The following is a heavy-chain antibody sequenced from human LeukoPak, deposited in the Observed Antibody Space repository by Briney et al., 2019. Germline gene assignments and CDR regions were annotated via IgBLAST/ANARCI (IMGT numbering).Heavy chain of an antibody. J-gene: IGHJ6*02. Sequence: GGSLRLSCAASGFRFSGYGMHWVRQAPGKGLEWVAVISYDGTNKDYVDSVKGRFTISRDNSKNRLYLQMNSLRAEDTAVYYCASEAYGMDVWGQGTTVTVSS. V-gene: IGHV3-30*03. CDR1: GFRFSGYG. CDR3: ASEAYGMDV. CDR2: ISYDGTNK.